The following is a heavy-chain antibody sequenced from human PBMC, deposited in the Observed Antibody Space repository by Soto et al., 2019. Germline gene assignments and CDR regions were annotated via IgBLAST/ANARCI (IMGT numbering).Heavy chain of an antibody. J-gene: IGHJ4*02. V-gene: IGHV4-39*01. Sequence: SETLSLTCTVSGGSISSSSYYWGWIRQPPGKGLEWIGSIYYSGSTYYNPSLKSRVTISVDTSKNQFSLKLSSVTAADTAVYYCARSLITMVPEADRGKGTLVTVSS. CDR3: ARSLITMVPEAD. D-gene: IGHD3-10*01. CDR2: IYYSGST. CDR1: GGSISSSSYY.